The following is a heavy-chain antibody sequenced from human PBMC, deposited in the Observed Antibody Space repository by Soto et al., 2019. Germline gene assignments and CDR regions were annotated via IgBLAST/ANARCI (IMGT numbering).Heavy chain of an antibody. Sequence: SETLSLTCTVSGGSISSSSYYWGWIRQPPGKGLEWIGSIYYSGSTHYNSSLKSRVTISVDTSKNQFSLKLSSVTAADTAVYYCARVLRYFDWSTQYYMDVWGKGTTVTVS. V-gene: IGHV4-39*01. CDR2: IYYSGST. J-gene: IGHJ6*03. D-gene: IGHD3-9*01. CDR3: ARVLRYFDWSTQYYMDV. CDR1: GGSISSSSYY.